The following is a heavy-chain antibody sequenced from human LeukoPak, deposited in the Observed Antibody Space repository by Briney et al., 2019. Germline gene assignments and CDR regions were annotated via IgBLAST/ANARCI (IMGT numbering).Heavy chain of an antibody. V-gene: IGHV3-48*02. CDR1: GFPFSTYT. Sequence: PGGSLRLSCAASGFPFSTYTMNWVRQAPGKGLEWVSYITSGSGTIYYADSVKGRFTISRDNAKNSLYLQMNSLRDEDAAVYYCARVGSYPEGYYYAMDVWGQGTTVTVSS. J-gene: IGHJ6*02. CDR3: ARVGSYPEGYYYAMDV. CDR2: ITSGSGTI. D-gene: IGHD2-2*01.